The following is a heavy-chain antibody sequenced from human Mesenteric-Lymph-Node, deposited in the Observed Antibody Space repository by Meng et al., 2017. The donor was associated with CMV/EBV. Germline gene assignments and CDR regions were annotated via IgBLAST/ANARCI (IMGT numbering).Heavy chain of an antibody. CDR1: GFTFSSYA. CDR2: ISGSGRNT. CDR3: AKPQSGWFDFEY. D-gene: IGHD6-19*01. J-gene: IGHJ4*02. V-gene: IGHV3-23*01. Sequence: GESLKISCAASGFTFSSYAMTWVRQAPGKGLEWVSGISGSGRNTYYADSAKGRFTLSRDNSKNTLNLQINSLRVEDTAIYYCAKPQSGWFDFEYWGQGTLVTVSS.